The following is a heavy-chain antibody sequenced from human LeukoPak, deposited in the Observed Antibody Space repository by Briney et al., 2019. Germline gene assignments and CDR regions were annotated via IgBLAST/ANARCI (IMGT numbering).Heavy chain of an antibody. CDR2: ISASGST. D-gene: IGHD4-17*01. V-gene: IGHV4-4*07. CDR3: AREITVTRPFDY. Sequence: SETLSLTCTVSNGSISIYYWSWVRQPAGKGLEWLGRISASGSTNYNPSLKSRVTMSVDTSKNQFSLKLSSVTAADTAVYYCAREITVTRPFDYWGQGTLVTVSS. CDR1: NGSISIYY. J-gene: IGHJ4*02.